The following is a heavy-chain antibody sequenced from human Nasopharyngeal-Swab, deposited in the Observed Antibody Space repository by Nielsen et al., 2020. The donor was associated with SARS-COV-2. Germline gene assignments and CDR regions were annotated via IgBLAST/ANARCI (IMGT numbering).Heavy chain of an antibody. CDR2: ISYDGSNK. CDR1: GFTFSSYA. CDR3: ARGGLLELGFYWYFDL. D-gene: IGHD2-21*02. V-gene: IGHV3-30-3*01. J-gene: IGHJ2*01. Sequence: GGSLRLSCAASGFTFSSYAMHWVRQAPGKGLEWVAVISYDGSNKYYADSVKGRFTISRDNSKNTLYLQMNSLRAEDTAVYYCARGGLLELGFYWYFDLWGRGTLVIVSS.